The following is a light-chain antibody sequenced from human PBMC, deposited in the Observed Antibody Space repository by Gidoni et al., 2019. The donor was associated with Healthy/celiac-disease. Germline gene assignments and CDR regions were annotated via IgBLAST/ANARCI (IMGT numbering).Light chain of an antibody. V-gene: IGLV1-44*01. CDR2: SNN. CDR1: SSNIGSNT. CDR3: AAWDDSLNGLWV. Sequence: QSVLTPPPPASGTPGQRVTISCSGSSSNIGSNTVNWYQQLPGTAHKLLIYSNNQRPPGVPYRFAGSKSGTSASLAISGLQSEDEADYYCAAWDDSLNGLWVFGGGTKLTVL. J-gene: IGLJ3*02.